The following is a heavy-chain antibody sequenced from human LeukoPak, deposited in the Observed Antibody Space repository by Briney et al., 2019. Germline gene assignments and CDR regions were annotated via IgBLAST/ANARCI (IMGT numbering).Heavy chain of an antibody. V-gene: IGHV4-30-4*01. CDR1: GGSISSTDHY. J-gene: IGHJ5*02. CDR2: IYYSGST. D-gene: IGHD2-2*01. Sequence: SETLSLTCTVSGGSISSTDHYWSWIRQPPGKGPEWIGYIYYSGSTNYNPSLKSRVIISADTSKNQFSLKLHSVTAADTAVYYCARGQNQLLDWFDPWGQGTLVTVFS. CDR3: ARGQNQLLDWFDP.